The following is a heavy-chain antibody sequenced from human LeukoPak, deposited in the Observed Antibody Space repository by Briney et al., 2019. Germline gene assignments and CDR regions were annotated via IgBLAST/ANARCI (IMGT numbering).Heavy chain of an antibody. V-gene: IGHV3-11*01. D-gene: IGHD6-19*01. CDR3: ARGVAGLLQFDY. CDR2: ISSSGSTI. CDR1: GFTFSDYY. J-gene: IGHJ4*02. Sequence: KAGRSLRLSCAASGFTFSDYYMSWIRQAPGKGLEWGSYISSSGSTIYYADSVKGRFTISRDNAKNSLYLQMNSLRAEDTAVYYCARGVAGLLQFDYWGQGTLVTVSS.